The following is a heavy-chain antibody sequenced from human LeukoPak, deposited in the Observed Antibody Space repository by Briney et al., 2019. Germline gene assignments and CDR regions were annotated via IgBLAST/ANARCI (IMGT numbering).Heavy chain of an antibody. Sequence: SSETLSLTCAVYGGSFSGYYWSWIRQPPGKGLEWIGEINHSGSTNYNPSLKSRVTISVDTSKNQFSLKLSSVTAADTAVYYCAREGRIQLWFHNWFDPWGQGTLVTVSS. V-gene: IGHV4-34*01. CDR1: GGSFSGYY. D-gene: IGHD5-18*01. CDR2: INHSGST. J-gene: IGHJ5*02. CDR3: AREGRIQLWFHNWFDP.